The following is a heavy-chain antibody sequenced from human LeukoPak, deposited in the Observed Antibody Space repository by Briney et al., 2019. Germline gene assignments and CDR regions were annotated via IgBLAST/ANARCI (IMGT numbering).Heavy chain of an antibody. CDR3: ASGSGSYRTPYYYMDV. CDR2: IYSGGST. D-gene: IGHD3-10*01. V-gene: IGHV3-53*01. J-gene: IGHJ6*03. CDR1: GFTFNTHA. Sequence: GGSLRLSCAASGFTFNTHAMSWVRRPQGRGWSWFQVIYSGGSTYYADSVKGRFTIFRDNSKNTLYLQMNSPRAEDTAVYYCASGSGSYRTPYYYMDVWGTGTTVTVSS.